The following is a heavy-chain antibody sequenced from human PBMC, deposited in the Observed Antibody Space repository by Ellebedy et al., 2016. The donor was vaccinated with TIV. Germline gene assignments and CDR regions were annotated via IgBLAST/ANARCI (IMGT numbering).Heavy chain of an antibody. D-gene: IGHD6-13*01. V-gene: IGHV3-53*01. CDR3: AREEDNSSKHGMDV. Sequence: PGGSLRLSCAASGFSVSSHYLSWVRQAPGRGLEWVSVVYSVGPTYYIDSVKGRFTISRDSSKNMVFLQMNSLRAEDTAVYYCAREEDNSSKHGMDVWGQGTTVIVSS. CDR2: VYSVGPT. CDR1: GFSVSSHY. J-gene: IGHJ6*02.